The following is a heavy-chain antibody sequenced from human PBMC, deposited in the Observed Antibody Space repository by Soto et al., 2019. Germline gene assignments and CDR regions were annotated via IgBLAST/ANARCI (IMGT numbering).Heavy chain of an antibody. Sequence: SETLSLTCTVSGGSISSGGYYWSWIRQHPGKGLEWIGYIYYSGSTYYNPSLKSRVTISVDTSKNQFSLKLSSVTAADTAVYYCARDIQQAGIAAADVFAPWSRGTLVIVSS. D-gene: IGHD6-13*01. CDR3: ARDIQQAGIAAADVFAP. CDR2: IYYSGST. J-gene: IGHJ5*02. CDR1: GGSISSGGYY. V-gene: IGHV4-31*03.